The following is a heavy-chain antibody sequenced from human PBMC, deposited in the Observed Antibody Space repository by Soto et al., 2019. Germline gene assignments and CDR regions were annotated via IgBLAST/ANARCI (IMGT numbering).Heavy chain of an antibody. CDR1: SGSISRYF. Sequence: SETLSLTCIVSSGSISRYFWSWVRQPPGKGLEWLGYLYYTGSTNYNPSLQSRVTISVDTSKSQFSLHLTSVTPADTAVYYCASAFYGSGSYFHSWGQGTLVTVSS. CDR3: ASAFYGSGSYFHS. V-gene: IGHV4-59*01. CDR2: LYYTGST. D-gene: IGHD3-10*01. J-gene: IGHJ4*02.